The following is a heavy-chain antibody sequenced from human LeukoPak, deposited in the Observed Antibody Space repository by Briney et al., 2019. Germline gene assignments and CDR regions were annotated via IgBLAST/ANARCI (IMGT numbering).Heavy chain of an antibody. CDR2: MRSKANGGTT. CDR1: GFTFGDFA. V-gene: IGHV3-49*03. D-gene: IGHD3-3*01. Sequence: GGSLRPSCTASGFTFGDFAMNWFRQAPGKGLEWVGFMRSKANGGTTEYAASVKGRFTISRDDSESIAYLQMNSLKIEDTAVYYCTRGSDTIFGVARDGFDFWGQGTVVTASS. J-gene: IGHJ4*02. CDR3: TRGSDTIFGVARDGFDF.